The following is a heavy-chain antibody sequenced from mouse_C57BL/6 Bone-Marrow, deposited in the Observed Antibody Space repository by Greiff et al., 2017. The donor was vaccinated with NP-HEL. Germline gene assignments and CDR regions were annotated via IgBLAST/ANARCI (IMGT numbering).Heavy chain of an antibody. J-gene: IGHJ2*01. CDR2: IDPSDSYT. V-gene: IGHV1-59*01. CDR1: GYTFTSYW. CDR3: ARSSTGYFDY. D-gene: IGHD4-1*02. Sequence: QVQLQQSGAELVRPGTSVKLSCKASGYTFTSYWMHWVKQRPGQGLEWIGVIDPSDSYTNYNQKFKGKATLTVDTSSSTAYMQLSSLTSEDSAVYYCARSSTGYFDYWGQGTTLTVSS.